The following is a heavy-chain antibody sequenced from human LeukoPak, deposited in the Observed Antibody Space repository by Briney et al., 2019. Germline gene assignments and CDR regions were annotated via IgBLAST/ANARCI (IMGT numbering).Heavy chain of an antibody. Sequence: GGSLRLSCTTTGFTFSSYGMHWVRQAPGKGLEWVAVISSDGSGKHSAESVKGRFPISRDNSKNTLYLQMNSLRAEDTAVYYCAKDLTGGNYYLDYWGQGTLVTVSS. D-gene: IGHD1-26*01. CDR1: GFTFSSYG. CDR2: ISSDGSGK. J-gene: IGHJ4*02. V-gene: IGHV3-30*18. CDR3: AKDLTGGNYYLDY.